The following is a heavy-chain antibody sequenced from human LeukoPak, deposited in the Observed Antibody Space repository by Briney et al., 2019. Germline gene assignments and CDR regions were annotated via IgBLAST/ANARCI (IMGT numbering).Heavy chain of an antibody. D-gene: IGHD6-19*01. CDR2: IYHSGIT. Sequence: SETLSLTRTVSGGSICTYYWSWIRQPPGKGLEWIGFIYHSGITNYNPPPMSRVTISVDTSKNQFSLNLSSVTAADTAVYYCARDERSDTSGWHLGYWGQGTLVTVSS. V-gene: IGHV4-59*01. J-gene: IGHJ4*02. CDR3: ARDERSDTSGWHLGY. CDR1: GGSICTYY.